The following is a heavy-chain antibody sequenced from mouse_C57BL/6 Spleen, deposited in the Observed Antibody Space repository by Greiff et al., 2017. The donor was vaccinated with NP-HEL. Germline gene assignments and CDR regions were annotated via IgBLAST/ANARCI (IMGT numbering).Heavy chain of an antibody. V-gene: IGHV1-64*01. Sequence: QVQLQQSGAELVKPGASVKLSCKASGYTFTSYWMHWVKQRPGQGLEWIGMIHPNSGSTNYNEKFKSKATLTVDKSSSTAYMQLSSLTSEDSAVYYCARGGSGYWYFDVWGTGTTVTVSS. CDR2: IHPNSGST. D-gene: IGHD3-2*02. J-gene: IGHJ1*03. CDR3: ARGGSGYWYFDV. CDR1: GYTFTSYW.